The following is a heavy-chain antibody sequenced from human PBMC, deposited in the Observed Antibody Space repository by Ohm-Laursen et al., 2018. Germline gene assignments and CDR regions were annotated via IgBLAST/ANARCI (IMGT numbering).Heavy chain of an antibody. CDR1: GFKFSGYW. J-gene: IGHJ4*02. CDR2: IKQDGSEQ. Sequence: SLRLSCTASGFKFSGYWMSWVRQAPGKGLEWVANIKQDGSEQDYVDSVKGRFTISRDNAKNSLYLHMDSLRGEDTAVYYCARLRGGYDFDYWGQGTLVTVSS. CDR3: ARLRGGYDFDY. V-gene: IGHV3-7*01. D-gene: IGHD5-12*01.